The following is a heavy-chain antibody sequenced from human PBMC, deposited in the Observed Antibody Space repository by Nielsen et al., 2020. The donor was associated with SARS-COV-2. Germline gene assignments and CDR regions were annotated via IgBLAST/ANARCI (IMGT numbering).Heavy chain of an antibody. CDR3: ARGGGGMDV. V-gene: IGHV3-53*01. J-gene: IGHJ6*02. CDR1: GFTFSSLW. D-gene: IGHD3-16*01. Sequence: GGSLRLSCAASGFTFSSLWMSWVRQAPGKGLEWVSIIYSDGSTYYAGSVKGRLTISRDNSKNTLYLQMNSLRAEDTAVYYCARGGGGMDVWGQGTTVTVSS. CDR2: IYSDGST.